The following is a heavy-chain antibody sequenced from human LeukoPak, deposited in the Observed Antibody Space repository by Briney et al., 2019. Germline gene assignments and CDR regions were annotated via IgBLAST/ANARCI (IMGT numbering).Heavy chain of an antibody. D-gene: IGHD3-3*01. CDR1: GGSISSSSYY. V-gene: IGHV4-39*01. J-gene: IGHJ5*02. CDR2: IYYSGST. Sequence: PSETLSLTCTVSGGSISSSSYYWGWIRQPPGKGLEWIGSIYYSGSTYYNPSLKSRVTISVDTSKNQFSLKLSSVTAADTAVYYCARQEYYDFWSGYYRSWFDPWGQGTLVIVSS. CDR3: ARQEYYDFWSGYYRSWFDP.